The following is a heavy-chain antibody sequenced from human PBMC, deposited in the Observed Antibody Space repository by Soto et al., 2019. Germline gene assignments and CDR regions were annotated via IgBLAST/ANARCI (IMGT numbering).Heavy chain of an antibody. J-gene: IGHJ4*02. CDR2: ISYDGSNK. V-gene: IGHV3-30-3*01. CDR3: ARDQGLRYDYVWGSYRLDY. Sequence: QVQLVESGGGVVQPGRSLRLSCAASGFTFSSYAMHWVRQAPGKGLEWVAVISYDGSNKYYADSVKGRFTISRDNSKNTLYLQMNSLRAEDTAVYYGARDQGLRYDYVWGSYRLDYWGQGTLVTVSS. CDR1: GFTFSSYA. D-gene: IGHD3-16*02.